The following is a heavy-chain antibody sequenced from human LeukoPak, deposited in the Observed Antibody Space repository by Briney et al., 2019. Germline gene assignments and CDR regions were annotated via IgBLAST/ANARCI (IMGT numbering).Heavy chain of an antibody. CDR1: GGTFSSYA. Sequence: ASVKVSCKALGGTFSSYAISWVRQAPGQGLEWMGGIIPIFGTANYAQKFQGRVTITTDESTSTAYMELSSLRSEDTAVYYCARLTITMVRGVIINTAFDIWGQGTMVTVSS. CDR2: IIPIFGTA. J-gene: IGHJ3*02. CDR3: ARLTITMVRGVIINTAFDI. V-gene: IGHV1-69*05. D-gene: IGHD3-10*01.